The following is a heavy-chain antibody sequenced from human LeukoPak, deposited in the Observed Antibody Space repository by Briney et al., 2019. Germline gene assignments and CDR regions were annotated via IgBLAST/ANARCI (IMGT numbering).Heavy chain of an antibody. J-gene: IGHJ4*02. V-gene: IGHV3-11*06. Sequence: PGGSLRLSCAASGFTFSDYYMSWIRQAPGKGLEWVSYIRVSSSITYYADSVKGRFTISRDNAKNSLYLQMNSLRAEDTALYYCARVRGSCLFRYYIDYWGQGTLVTVSS. CDR3: ARVRGSCLFRYYIDY. CDR2: IRVSSSIT. D-gene: IGHD3-10*01. CDR1: GFTFSDYY.